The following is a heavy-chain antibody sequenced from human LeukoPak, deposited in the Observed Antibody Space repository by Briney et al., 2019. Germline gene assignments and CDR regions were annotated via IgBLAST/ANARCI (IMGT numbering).Heavy chain of an antibody. CDR3: ARGRTMSY. V-gene: IGHV3-13*04. J-gene: IGHJ4*02. Sequence: GGSLRLSCAASGFTFSSYDMHWVRQATGKGLEWVSTIGTACDTYYPDSVKGRFTISRENAKNSLFLQMNSLRAGDTAVYYCARGRTMSYWGQGTLVTVSS. D-gene: IGHD3-22*01. CDR1: GFTFSSYD. CDR2: IGTACDT.